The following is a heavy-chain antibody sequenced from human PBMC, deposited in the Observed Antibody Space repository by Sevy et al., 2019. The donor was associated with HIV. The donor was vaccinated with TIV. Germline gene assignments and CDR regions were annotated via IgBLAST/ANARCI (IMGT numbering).Heavy chain of an antibody. J-gene: IGHJ6*03. Sequence: ASVKVSCKASGYTFTGYYMHWVRQAPGQGLEWMGWINPNSGGTNYAQKFQGRVTMTRDTSISTAYMELSRLRSDDTAVYYCARSGILRGAPYYYYYYMDVWGKGTTVTVSS. CDR2: INPNSGGT. D-gene: IGHD1-26*01. CDR1: GYTFTGYY. V-gene: IGHV1-2*02. CDR3: ARSGILRGAPYYYYYYMDV.